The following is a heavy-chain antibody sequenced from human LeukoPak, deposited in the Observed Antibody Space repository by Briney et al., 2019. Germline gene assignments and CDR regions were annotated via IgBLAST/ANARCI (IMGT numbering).Heavy chain of an antibody. CDR3: ARETYSNILTGTDY. CDR1: GYTFTTYG. V-gene: IGHV1-18*01. CDR2: ISTYDDNI. D-gene: IGHD3-9*01. Sequence: GASVKVSCKASGYTFTTYGLSWVRQAPGQGLEWLGWISTYDDNIKYAQSLQGRLTLTIDTSTSTAYMELRSLTSDDTAVYYCARETYSNILTGTDYWGPGTLATVSS. J-gene: IGHJ4*02.